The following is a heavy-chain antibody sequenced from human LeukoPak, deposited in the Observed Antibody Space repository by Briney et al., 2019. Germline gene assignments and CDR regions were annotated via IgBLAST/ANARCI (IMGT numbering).Heavy chain of an antibody. J-gene: IGHJ4*02. CDR3: ARSMTTVTTFDY. CDR2: ISSSSSYI. D-gene: IGHD4-17*01. CDR1: GFTFDDYG. Sequence: PGGSLRLSCAASGFTFDDYGMSWVRQAPGKGLEWVSSISSSSSYIYYADSVKGRFTISRDNAKNSLYLQMNSLRAEDTAVYYCARSMTTVTTFDYWGQGTLVTVSS. V-gene: IGHV3-21*01.